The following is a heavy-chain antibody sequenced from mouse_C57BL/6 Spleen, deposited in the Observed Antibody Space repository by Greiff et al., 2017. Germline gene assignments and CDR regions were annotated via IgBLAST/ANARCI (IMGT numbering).Heavy chain of an antibody. CDR1: GFTFSSYT. Sequence: EVMLVESGGGLVKPGGSLKLSCAASGFTFSSYTMSWVRQTPEKRLEWVATISGGGGNTYYPDSVKGRFTISRDNAKNTLYLQMSSLRSEDTALYYCARQAAYGNFAYWGQGTLVTVSA. CDR3: ARQAAYGNFAY. D-gene: IGHD2-1*01. V-gene: IGHV5-9*01. J-gene: IGHJ3*01. CDR2: ISGGGGNT.